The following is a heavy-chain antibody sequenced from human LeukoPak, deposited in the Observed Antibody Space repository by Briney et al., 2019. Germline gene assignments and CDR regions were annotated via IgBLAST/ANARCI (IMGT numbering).Heavy chain of an antibody. D-gene: IGHD3-3*01. Sequence: GGSLRLSCAGSGFTFSTYAMSWVRQAPGKGLEWVSAISGSGGSTYYADSVKGRFTISRDNAKNSLYLQVNSLRAEDTTIYYCARDNPIFGVVISYGMDVWGQGTTVTVSS. V-gene: IGHV3-23*01. CDR3: ARDNPIFGVVISYGMDV. J-gene: IGHJ6*02. CDR1: GFTFSTYA. CDR2: ISGSGGST.